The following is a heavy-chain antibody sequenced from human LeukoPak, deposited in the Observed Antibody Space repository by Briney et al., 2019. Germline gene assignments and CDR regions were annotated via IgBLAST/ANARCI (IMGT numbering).Heavy chain of an antibody. CDR3: ARDTLYYYGSGSYYNVPY. CDR1: GFTVSSNY. Sequence: PGGSLRLSCAASGFTVSSNYMSWVRQAPGKGLEWVSVIYSGGSTYYADSVKGRFTISRDNSKNTLYLQMNSLRAEDTAAYYCARDTLYYYGSGSYYNVPYWGQGTLVTVSS. J-gene: IGHJ4*02. CDR2: IYSGGST. V-gene: IGHV3-66*01. D-gene: IGHD3-10*01.